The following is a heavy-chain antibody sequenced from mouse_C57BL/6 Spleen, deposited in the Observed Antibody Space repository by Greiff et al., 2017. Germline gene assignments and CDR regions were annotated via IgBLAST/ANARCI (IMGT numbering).Heavy chain of an antibody. CDR3: TRDHGSGAMDY. J-gene: IGHJ4*01. Sequence: EVKLVESGEGLVKPGGSLKLSCAASGFTFSSYAMSWVRQTPEQRLEWVAYISSGGDYIYYADTVKGRVTISRDNARNTLYLQMSSLKSEDTAMYYCTRDHGSGAMDYWGQGTSVTVSS. CDR2: ISSGGDYI. V-gene: IGHV5-9-1*02. CDR1: GFTFSSYA. D-gene: IGHD1-1*01.